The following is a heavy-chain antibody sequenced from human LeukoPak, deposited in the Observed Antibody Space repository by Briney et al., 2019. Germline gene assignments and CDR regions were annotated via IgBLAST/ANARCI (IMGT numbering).Heavy chain of an antibody. D-gene: IGHD1-26*01. V-gene: IGHV1-46*01. Sequence: ASVKVPCKASGYTFTRYYIHWVRQVPGQGLEWMGIINPSGGNTNYAQKFQDRVTMTRDMSTSTVYMELSSLRSEDTAMYYCARDHGSGSYHGMGYWGQGTRVTVSS. CDR3: ARDHGSGSYHGMGY. J-gene: IGHJ4*02. CDR2: INPSGGNT. CDR1: GYTFTRYY.